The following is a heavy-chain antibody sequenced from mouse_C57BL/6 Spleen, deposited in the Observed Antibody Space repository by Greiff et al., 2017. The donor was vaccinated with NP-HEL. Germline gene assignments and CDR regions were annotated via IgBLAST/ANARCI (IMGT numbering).Heavy chain of an antibody. J-gene: IGHJ1*03. CDR3: ARWIRYWYFDV. Sequence: QVQLKESGPELVKPGASVKISCKASGYAFSSSWMNWVKQRPGKGLEWIGRIYPGDGDTNYNGKFKGKATLTADKSSSTAYMQLSSLTSEDSAVYFCARWIRYWYFDVWGTGTTVTVSS. V-gene: IGHV1-82*01. CDR2: IYPGDGDT. CDR1: GYAFSSSW.